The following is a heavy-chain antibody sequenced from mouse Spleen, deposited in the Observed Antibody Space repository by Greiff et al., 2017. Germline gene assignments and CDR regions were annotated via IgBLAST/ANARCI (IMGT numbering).Heavy chain of an antibody. CDR2: IDPETGGT. V-gene: IGHV1-15*01. D-gene: IGHD1-1*01. Sequence: QVQLKESGAELVRPGASVTLSCKASGYTFTDYEMHWVKQTPVHGLEWIGAIDPETGGTAYNQKFKGKAILTADKSSSTAYMELRSLTSEDSAVYYCTRGTTVVATKRYFDVWGAGTTVTVSS. J-gene: IGHJ1*01. CDR3: TRGTTVVATKRYFDV. CDR1: GYTFTDYE.